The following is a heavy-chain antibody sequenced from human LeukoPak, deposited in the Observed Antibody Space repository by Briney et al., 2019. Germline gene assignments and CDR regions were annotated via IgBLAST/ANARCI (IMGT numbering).Heavy chain of an antibody. D-gene: IGHD3-16*01. CDR3: VRAKRGAFFDY. J-gene: IGHJ4*02. CDR1: GFTFSDYY. Sequence: GGSLRLSCAASGFTFSDYYMSWLRQAPGKGLEWVSYISNNGDTIYYTDSVKGRFTISRDNAKNSLYLQMNSLRAEDTAVYYCVRAKRGAFFDYWGQGTLVTVSS. V-gene: IGHV3-11*04. CDR2: ISNNGDTI.